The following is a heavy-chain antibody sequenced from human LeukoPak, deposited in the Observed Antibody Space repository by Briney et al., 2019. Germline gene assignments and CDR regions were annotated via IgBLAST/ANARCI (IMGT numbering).Heavy chain of an antibody. D-gene: IGHD4-17*01. CDR3: ARKATTGPTKAAFDI. J-gene: IGHJ3*02. V-gene: IGHV4-4*02. CDR2: IYHSGSP. Sequence: SETLSLTCAVSGGSISSNNWWGWVRQPPGKGLEWIGEIYHSGSPNYNPSLKSRVTISVDKSRNHFSLNLSSVTAADTAVYYCARKATTGPTKAAFDIWGQGTMVTVSS. CDR1: GGSISSNNW.